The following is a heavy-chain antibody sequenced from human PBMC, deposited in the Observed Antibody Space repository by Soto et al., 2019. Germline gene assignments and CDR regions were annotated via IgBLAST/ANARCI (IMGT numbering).Heavy chain of an antibody. J-gene: IGHJ5*02. V-gene: IGHV1-24*01. CDR1: GYTLTELS. CDR3: APYLVYDFWSGSSRWFDP. D-gene: IGHD3-3*01. CDR2: FDPEDGET. Sequence: GASVKVSCKVSGYTLTELSMHWVRQAPGKGLEWMGGFDPEDGETIYAQKFQGRVTMTEDTSTDTAYMELSSLRSEDTAVYYCAPYLVYDFWSGSSRWFDPWGQGTLVTVS.